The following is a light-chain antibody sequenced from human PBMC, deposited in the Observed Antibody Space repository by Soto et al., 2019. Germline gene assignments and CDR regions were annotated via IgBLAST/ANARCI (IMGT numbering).Light chain of an antibody. CDR3: QRDSSTAPLT. J-gene: IGKJ4*01. V-gene: IGKV3-15*01. CDR2: EVF. Sequence: EIVLTQSPATLSVSPGERATLSCRASQSVNSHLAWYQQKPGQAPRLLIYEVFTRATGIPARFSGSGSGTEFTLTISSLQSEDSADYICQRDSSTAPLTCGGGTK. CDR1: QSVNSH.